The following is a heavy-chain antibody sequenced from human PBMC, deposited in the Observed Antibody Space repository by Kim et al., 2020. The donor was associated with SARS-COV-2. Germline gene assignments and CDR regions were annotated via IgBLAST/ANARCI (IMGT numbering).Heavy chain of an antibody. V-gene: IGHV1-24*01. D-gene: IGHD4-4*01. J-gene: IGHJ4*02. CDR2: ET. Sequence: ETIYAQKFQGRVTMTEDTSTDTAYMELSSLRSEDTAVYYCATVYSNYGDYWGQGTLVTVSS. CDR3: ATVYSNYGDY.